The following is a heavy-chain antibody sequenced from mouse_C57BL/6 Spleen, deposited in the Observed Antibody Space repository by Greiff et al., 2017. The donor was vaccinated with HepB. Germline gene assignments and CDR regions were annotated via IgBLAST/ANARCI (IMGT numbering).Heavy chain of an antibody. CDR3: AYDGYPWFAY. CDR1: GYTFTDYN. V-gene: IGHV1-22*01. D-gene: IGHD2-3*01. CDR2: INPNNGGT. Sequence: EVQLQQSGPELVKPGASVKMSCKASGYTFTDYNMHWVKQSLGKSLEWIGYINPNNGGTSYNQKFKGKATLTVNKSSSTAYMELRSLTSEDSAVYYCAYDGYPWFAYWGQGTLVTVSA. J-gene: IGHJ3*01.